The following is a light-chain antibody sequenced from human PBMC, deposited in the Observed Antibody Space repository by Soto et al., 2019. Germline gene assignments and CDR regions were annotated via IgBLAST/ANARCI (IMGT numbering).Light chain of an antibody. CDR2: GAS. Sequence: VLTLTQGTLSLSPGERATLSCRASQSVSSSYLAWYQQKPGQAPRLLIYGASSRATGIPDRFSGSGSGTDFTLTISRLEPEDFAVYYCQQHGSSPWTFGQGTKVDIK. V-gene: IGKV3-20*01. J-gene: IGKJ1*01. CDR3: QQHGSSPWT. CDR1: QSVSSSY.